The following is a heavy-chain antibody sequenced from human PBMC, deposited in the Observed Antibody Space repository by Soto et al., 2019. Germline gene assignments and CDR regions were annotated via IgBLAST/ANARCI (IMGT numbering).Heavy chain of an antibody. CDR3: ARWGYCSSTSCPSSWFDP. J-gene: IGHJ5*02. CDR1: GGSISSYY. D-gene: IGHD2-2*01. V-gene: IGHV4-59*01. Sequence: SETLSLTCTVSGGSISSYYWSWIRQPPGKGLEWIGYIYYSGSTNYNPSLKSRVTISVDTSKNQFSLKLSSVTAADTAVYYCARWGYCSSTSCPSSWFDPWGQGTLVTVSS. CDR2: IYYSGST.